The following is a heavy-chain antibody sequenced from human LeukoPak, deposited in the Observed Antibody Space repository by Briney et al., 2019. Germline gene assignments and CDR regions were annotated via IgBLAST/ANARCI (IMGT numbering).Heavy chain of an antibody. CDR3: SSQPAVIDLDF. CDR2: IKPDGSGK. CDR1: GFSFRSYW. Sequence: PGGSLRLSCAASGFSFRSYWMTWVRPVPGKGLEWVANIKPDGSGKHYVDSVKGRFTISRDNAKSSLYLQMDSLRVEDTAVYYCSSQPAVIDLDFWGQGALVTVSS. D-gene: IGHD2/OR15-2a*01. V-gene: IGHV3-7*01. J-gene: IGHJ4*02.